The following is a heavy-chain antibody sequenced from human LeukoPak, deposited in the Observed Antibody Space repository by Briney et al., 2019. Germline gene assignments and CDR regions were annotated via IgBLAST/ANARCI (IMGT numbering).Heavy chain of an antibody. CDR2: ISSSSSTI. V-gene: IGHV3-48*01. Sequence: PGGSLRLSCAASGFTFSSYSMTWVRQAPGKGLEWVSYISSSSSTIYYADSVKGRFTISRDNAKNSLYLQMNSLRAEDTAVYYCASGIAVAYPMADYWGQGTLVTVSS. J-gene: IGHJ4*02. CDR1: GFTFSSYS. D-gene: IGHD6-19*01. CDR3: ASGIAVAYPMADY.